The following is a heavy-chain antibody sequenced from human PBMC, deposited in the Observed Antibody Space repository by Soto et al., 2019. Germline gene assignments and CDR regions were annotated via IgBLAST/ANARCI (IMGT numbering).Heavy chain of an antibody. J-gene: IGHJ3*02. CDR1: GGSISSGGYY. Sequence: QVQLQESGPGLVKPSQTLSLTCTVSGGSISSGGYYWSWIRQHPGKGLEWIGYIYYSGSTYYNPSLKSRVTXXVXTXXNQFSLKLSSVTAADTAVYYCARDRGYYFHGAFDIWGQGTMVTVSS. D-gene: IGHD3-10*01. CDR2: IYYSGST. CDR3: ARDRGYYFHGAFDI. V-gene: IGHV4-31*03.